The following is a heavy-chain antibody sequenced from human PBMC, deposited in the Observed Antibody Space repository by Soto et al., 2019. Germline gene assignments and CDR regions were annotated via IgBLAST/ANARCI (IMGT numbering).Heavy chain of an antibody. V-gene: IGHV3-48*01. CDR1: GFTFSSYS. Sequence: GGSLRLSCAASGFTFSSYSMNWVRQAPGKGLEWVSYISSSSSTIYYADSVKGRFTISRDNAKNSLYLQMNSLRAEDTAVYYCARDPGIAVDYLYYYYYMDVWGKGTTVTVSS. CDR2: ISSSSSTI. D-gene: IGHD6-19*01. CDR3: ARDPGIAVDYLYYYYYMDV. J-gene: IGHJ6*03.